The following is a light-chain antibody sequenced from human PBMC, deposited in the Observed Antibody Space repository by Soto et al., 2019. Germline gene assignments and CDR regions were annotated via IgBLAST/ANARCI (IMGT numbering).Light chain of an antibody. CDR1: QSIRNF. CDR3: QQSYSTPPT. CDR2: AAS. J-gene: IGKJ4*01. Sequence: DIQMTQSPSSRSASVGDRVTITCRASQSIRNFLTWYQQKPGKAPELLIFAASTLQTGVPSRFTGSGSGTDFTLTISSLQREDFATYYCQQSYSTPPTFGGGTKVEIK. V-gene: IGKV1-39*01.